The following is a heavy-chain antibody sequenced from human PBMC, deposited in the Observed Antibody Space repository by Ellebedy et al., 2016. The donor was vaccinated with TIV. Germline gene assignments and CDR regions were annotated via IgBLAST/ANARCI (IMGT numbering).Heavy chain of an antibody. CDR2: ISAYNGNT. V-gene: IGHV1-18*01. CDR1: GYTFTSYG. CDR3: ARESVAVAGTNYFDY. D-gene: IGHD6-19*01. J-gene: IGHJ4*02. Sequence: AASVKVSCKASGYTFTSYGISWVRQAPGQGLEWMGWISAYNGNTNYAQKLQGRVTMTTDTSTSTAYMELRSLRSDDTAVYYCARESVAVAGTNYFDYWGQGTLVTVSS.